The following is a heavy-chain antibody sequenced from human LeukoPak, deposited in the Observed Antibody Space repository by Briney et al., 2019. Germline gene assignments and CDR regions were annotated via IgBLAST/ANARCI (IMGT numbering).Heavy chain of an antibody. CDR1: GYTLTELP. CDR2: FDPEDGET. J-gene: IGHJ4*02. CDR3: ATGDIVVVVAASGFDY. D-gene: IGHD2-15*01. V-gene: IGHV1-24*01. Sequence: ASVKVSCKVSGYTLTELPMHWVRQAPGKGLEWMGGFDPEDGETIYAQKFQGRVTMTEDTSTDTAYMELSSLRSEDTAVYYCATGDIVVVVAASGFDYWGQGTLVTVSS.